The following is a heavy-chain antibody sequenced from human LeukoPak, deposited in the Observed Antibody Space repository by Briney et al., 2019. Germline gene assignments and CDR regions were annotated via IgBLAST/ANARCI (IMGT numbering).Heavy chain of an antibody. V-gene: IGHV4-39*07. CDR1: SGSISSSSCY. CDR2: IYYSGST. Sequence: KSSETLPLTCTVSSGSISSSSCYWGWIRQPPGKGLEWIGSIYYSGSTYYNPSLKSRVTISVDTSKNQFSLKLSSVTAADTAVYYCARADVVVVAATRRWNWFDPWGQGTLVTVSS. J-gene: IGHJ5*02. D-gene: IGHD2-15*01. CDR3: ARADVVVVAATRRWNWFDP.